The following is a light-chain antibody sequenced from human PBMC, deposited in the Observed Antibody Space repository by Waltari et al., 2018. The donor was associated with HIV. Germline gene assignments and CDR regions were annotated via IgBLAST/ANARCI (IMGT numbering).Light chain of an antibody. CDR1: SGNIADNY. V-gene: IGLV6-57*02. CDR2: EDN. CDR3: QSYARSGVV. J-gene: IGLJ2*01. Sequence: NFMLTQPHSVSESPGKTIVISSTASSGNIADNYVQWYQQRPGSAPTTVIYEDNQRHSGVPDRFSASIDSSANSASLTISGLRPEDEAGYYCQSYARSGVVFGGGTKLTVL.